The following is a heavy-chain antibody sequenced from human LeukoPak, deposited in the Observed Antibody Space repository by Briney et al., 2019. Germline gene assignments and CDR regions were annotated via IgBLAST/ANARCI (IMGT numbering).Heavy chain of an antibody. V-gene: IGHV3-30*02. D-gene: IGHD2-2*01. CDR1: GFTFSSYG. Sequence: GGSLRLSCAASGFTFSSYGIHWVRQAPGKGLEWVAFIWYDGSKKYYTDSMEGRFTISRDNSKNNVYLQMNSLRPEDTAVYYCVKPRLRSVTVPADSWGQGTLVTVSS. CDR3: VKPRLRSVTVPADS. CDR2: IWYDGSKK. J-gene: IGHJ4*02.